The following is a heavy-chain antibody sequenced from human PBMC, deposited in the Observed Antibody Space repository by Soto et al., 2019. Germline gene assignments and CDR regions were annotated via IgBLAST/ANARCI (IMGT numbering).Heavy chain of an antibody. CDR2: ISYDGSNK. D-gene: IGHD2-15*01. CDR1: GFTFSSYA. CDR3: ARDLPLPTLGYCSGGSYYSYNFDY. J-gene: IGHJ4*02. Sequence: SPILSCSASGFTFSSYAMHWVRQAPGKGLEGGAVISYDGSNKYYADSVKGRFTISRDNSKNTLYLQMNSLRAEDTAVYYCARDLPLPTLGYCSGGSYYSYNFDYWGQGTLVTVYS. V-gene: IGHV3-30-3*01.